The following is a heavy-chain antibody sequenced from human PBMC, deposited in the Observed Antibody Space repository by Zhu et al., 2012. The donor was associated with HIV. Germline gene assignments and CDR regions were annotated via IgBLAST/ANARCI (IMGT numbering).Heavy chain of an antibody. D-gene: IGHD3-16*01. CDR1: GDSMSGFY. CDR3: ARGGTMFGPPTS. Sequence: QVQLQESGPGWVKPSETLSLDCSVSGDSMSGFYWTWVRHPAGKGLEWMGRLHSSGTVDYSPSLRSRITMSLDTSKRQFSLRLTSVAAADTATYYCARGGTMFGPPTSWGPGVLVTVSS. J-gene: IGHJ5*02. CDR2: LHSSGTV. V-gene: IGHV4-4*07.